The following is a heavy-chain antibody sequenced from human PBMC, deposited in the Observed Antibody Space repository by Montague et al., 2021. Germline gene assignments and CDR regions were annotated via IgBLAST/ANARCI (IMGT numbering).Heavy chain of an antibody. D-gene: IGHD6-19*01. CDR3: AKRDSSGLHYFDY. Sequence: SLRLSCAASGFTFGSYAMTWVRQAPGKGLEWVSLIVGNGGNTFCADSVKGRFTISRDNSKNTLYLQMNSLRADDTAAYYCAKRDSSGLHYFDYWGQGTLVTVSS. J-gene: IGHJ4*02. CDR2: IVGNGGNT. CDR1: GFTFGSYA. V-gene: IGHV3-23*01.